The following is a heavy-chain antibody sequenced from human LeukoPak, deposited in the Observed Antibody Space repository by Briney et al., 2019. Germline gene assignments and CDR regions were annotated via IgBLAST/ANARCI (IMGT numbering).Heavy chain of an antibody. J-gene: IGHJ4*02. CDR2: VSADSSNT. CDR3: ARDGWNNGWTPFDC. CDR1: GYTFSSYG. Sequence: ASVKVSCKASGYTFSSYGISWVRQAPGQGLEWMGWVSADSSNTYYVQKLQGRLSMATDTSTSTAYMELRSLRSEDTAAYYCARDGWNNGWTPFDCWGQGTLVTVSS. V-gene: IGHV1-18*01. D-gene: IGHD1/OR15-1a*01.